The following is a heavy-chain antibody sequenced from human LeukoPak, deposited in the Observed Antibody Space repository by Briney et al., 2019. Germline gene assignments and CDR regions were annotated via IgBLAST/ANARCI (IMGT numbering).Heavy chain of an antibody. CDR1: GFPFSSFA. J-gene: IGHJ3*02. CDR3: AKPGFNYGDAFDI. Sequence: PGGSLRLSYAASGFPFSSFAMFWVRQAPGKGLEWVSAVSGSGGTTYHADSVKGRFTISRDNSKNTLYLQMTGLRAADTAIYYCAKPGFNYGDAFDIWGQGTMVIVSS. V-gene: IGHV3-23*01. D-gene: IGHD5-18*01. CDR2: VSGSGGTT.